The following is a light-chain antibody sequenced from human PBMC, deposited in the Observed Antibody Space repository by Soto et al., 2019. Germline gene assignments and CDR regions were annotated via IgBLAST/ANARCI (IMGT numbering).Light chain of an antibody. Sequence: EIVLTQSPGTLSLSPGERATLSCRASQSVDKDYLAWYQQKPGQAPRLLIYDASSRATGIPNRFSGSGSGTDFTLTISRLEPEDFAVYYCQQYASSPRTFVGGTKVEIK. V-gene: IGKV3-20*01. CDR2: DAS. J-gene: IGKJ4*01. CDR1: QSVDKDY. CDR3: QQYASSPRT.